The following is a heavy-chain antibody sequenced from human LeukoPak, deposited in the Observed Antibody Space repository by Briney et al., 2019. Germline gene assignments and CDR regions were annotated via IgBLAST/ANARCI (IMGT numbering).Heavy chain of an antibody. Sequence: GGSLRLSCAASGFTFSSYWMSWVRQAPGKGLDWVAAISGGGGTTYYADSVKGRFTISRDNPKNTLYLQTSSLRVEDTAIYYCAKGLDYYDSSGQAAWGQGTLVTVSS. CDR2: ISGGGGTT. D-gene: IGHD3-22*01. J-gene: IGHJ5*02. CDR1: GFTFSSYW. V-gene: IGHV3-23*01. CDR3: AKGLDYYDSSGQAA.